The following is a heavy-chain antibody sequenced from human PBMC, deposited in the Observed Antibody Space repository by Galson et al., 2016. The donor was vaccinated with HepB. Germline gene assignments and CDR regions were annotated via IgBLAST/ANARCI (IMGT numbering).Heavy chain of an antibody. CDR2: SKSAGSYT. V-gene: IGHV3-74*01. Sequence: SLRLSCAASGFTFSSYWMHWVRQAPGKGLVWVSRSKSAGSYTRYADSVKGRFTISRDNAKNTLYLQMNSLRAEDTAVYYCARETSSGWYNDGMDVWGQGTTATVSS. CDR3: ARETSSGWYNDGMDV. J-gene: IGHJ6*02. D-gene: IGHD6-19*01. CDR1: GFTFSSYW.